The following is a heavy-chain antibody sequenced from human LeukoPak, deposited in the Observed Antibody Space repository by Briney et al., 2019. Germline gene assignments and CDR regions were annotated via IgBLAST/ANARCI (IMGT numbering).Heavy chain of an antibody. J-gene: IGHJ4*02. D-gene: IGHD2-21*01. V-gene: IGHV3-48*04. CDR3: ARNGGGLDY. CDR2: IGNSNSAT. CDR1: GFDFSYYG. Sequence: GGSLRLSCAASGFDFSYYGFLWARQAPGKGLEWLSYIGNSNSATYYSDSVKGRFNISRDNAKNSLYLQINSLRAEDTAVYYCARNGGGLDYWGQGTLVTVPS.